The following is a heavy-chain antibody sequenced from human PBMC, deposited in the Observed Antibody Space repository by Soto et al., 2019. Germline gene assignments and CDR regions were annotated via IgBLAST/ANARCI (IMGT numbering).Heavy chain of an antibody. J-gene: IGHJ3*02. CDR1: GHTFTSYG. Sequence: GASVKVSCKASGHTFTSYGISWVRQAPGQGLEWMGWISAYNGNTNYAQKLQGRVTMTTDTSTSTAYMELRSLRSDDTAVYYCAIAHTATWKGAFDIWGQGTMVTVSS. CDR2: ISAYNGNT. V-gene: IGHV1-18*01. D-gene: IGHD5-18*01. CDR3: AIAHTATWKGAFDI.